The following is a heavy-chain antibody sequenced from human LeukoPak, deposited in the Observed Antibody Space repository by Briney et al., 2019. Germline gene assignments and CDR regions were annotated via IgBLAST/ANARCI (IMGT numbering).Heavy chain of an antibody. Sequence: GGFLRLSCAAPGFIFSNYWMAWVRQAPGEGLEWVANIKHDESERYYVDSVKGLFTISRDNAKNSLYLQMNSLRADDTAVYYCARDNDGALDYWGQGTLVTVSS. CDR3: ARDNDGALDY. CDR2: IKHDESER. V-gene: IGHV3-7*01. D-gene: IGHD1-1*01. J-gene: IGHJ4*02. CDR1: GFIFSNYW.